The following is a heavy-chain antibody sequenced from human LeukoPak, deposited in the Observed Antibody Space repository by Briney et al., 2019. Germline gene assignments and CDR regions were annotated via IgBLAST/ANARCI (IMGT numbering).Heavy chain of an antibody. V-gene: IGHV1-46*01. J-gene: IGHJ1*01. CDR1: GYTFTSYY. Sequence: ASVKVSCKASGYTFTSYYMHWVRQAPGQGLEWMGIINPSGGSTSYAQKFQGRVTMTRDTSTSTVYMELSSLRSEDTAVYYCARGPLWFGELPKGVESEYFQHWGQGTLVTVSS. D-gene: IGHD3-10*01. CDR2: INPSGGST. CDR3: ARGPLWFGELPKGVESEYFQH.